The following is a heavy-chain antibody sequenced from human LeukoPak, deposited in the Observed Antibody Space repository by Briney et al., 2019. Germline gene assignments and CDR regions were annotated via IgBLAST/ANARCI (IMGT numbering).Heavy chain of an antibody. CDR3: ARDYWRSIEY. D-gene: IGHD2-2*01. Sequence: GGSLRLSCAASGFTFSNYWMSWVRQAPRKGLGWVAIINEDGSTKYYVDSLKGRFVISRDNAKNSLYLQMSGLRADDTAVYYCARDYWRSIEYWGQGALVTVSS. V-gene: IGHV3-7*03. J-gene: IGHJ4*02. CDR2: INEDGSTK. CDR1: GFTFSNYW.